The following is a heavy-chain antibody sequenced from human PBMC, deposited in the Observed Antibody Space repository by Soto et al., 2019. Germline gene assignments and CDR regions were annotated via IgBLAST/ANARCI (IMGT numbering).Heavy chain of an antibody. CDR1: GFTFSSYG. V-gene: IGHV3-30*18. D-gene: IGHD5-12*01. CDR2: ISYDGSNK. CDR3: AKVYDGWPNWFDP. J-gene: IGHJ5*02. Sequence: GSLRLSYAASGFTFSSYGMHWDRQAPGKGLEWVAVISYDGSNKYYADSVKGRFTISRDNSKNTLYLQMNSLRAENTAVYYCAKVYDGWPNWFDPWGQGTLVTVSS.